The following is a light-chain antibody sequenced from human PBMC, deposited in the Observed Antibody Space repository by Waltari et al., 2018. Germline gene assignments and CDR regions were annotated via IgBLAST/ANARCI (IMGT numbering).Light chain of an antibody. CDR2: AES. Sequence: IQLTQSPSSLSASVGDRVTISCRASQCISSYLAWFQQKPGKAPELLSYAESTWQSGVPSRFSVSGSGTDCTLTNSSLQPEDFATYYHQQLNIYPLSFGPVTIVDVK. CDR3: QQLNIYPLS. J-gene: IGKJ3*01. V-gene: IGKV1-9*01. CDR1: QCISSY.